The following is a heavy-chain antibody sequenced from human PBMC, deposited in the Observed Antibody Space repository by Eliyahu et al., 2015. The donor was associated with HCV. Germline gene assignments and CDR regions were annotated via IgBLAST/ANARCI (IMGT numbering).Heavy chain of an antibody. CDR2: INSDGSST. D-gene: IGHD3-16*01. J-gene: IGHJ6*02. CDR1: GFTFXXYW. V-gene: IGHV3-74*01. CDR3: ARVRMGRTTFPYYGMDV. Sequence: EVQLVESGGGXVQPGGSLRLSCXASGFTFXXYWMHWVRQAPGKGLVWVSRINSDGSSTSYADSVKGRFTISRDNAKNTLYLQMNSLRAEDTAVYYCARVRMGRTTFPYYGMDVWGQGTTVTVSS.